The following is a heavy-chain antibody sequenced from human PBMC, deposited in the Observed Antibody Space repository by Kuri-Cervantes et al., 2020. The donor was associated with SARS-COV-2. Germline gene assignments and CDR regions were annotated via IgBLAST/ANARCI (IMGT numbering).Heavy chain of an antibody. D-gene: IGHD1-26*01. CDR3: ARDNVLFSGSGFDL. CDR2: MYYSGIT. J-gene: IGHJ4*02. V-gene: IGHV4-59*11. CDR1: GGSFSGHY. Sequence: SETLSLTCAVYGGSFSGHYWSWIRQPPGKGLEWIGYMYYSGITNYDPSLKSRVTISVDTSKNQLSLKLSSVTAADTAVYYCARDNVLFSGSGFDLWGQGILVTVSS.